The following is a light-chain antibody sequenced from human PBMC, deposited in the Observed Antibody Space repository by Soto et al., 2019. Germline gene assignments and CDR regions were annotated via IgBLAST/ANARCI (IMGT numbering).Light chain of an antibody. CDR2: DVS. CDR1: SSDVGGYNY. V-gene: IGLV2-11*01. Sequence: QSALTQPRSVSGSPGQSVTISCTGASSDVGGYNYVSWYQQHAGKAPKLMIYDVSKRPSGLPDRFSGSKSGNTASLTISGLQAEDEADYYCCSYATSYTYVFGTGNKLTVL. J-gene: IGLJ1*01. CDR3: CSYATSYTYV.